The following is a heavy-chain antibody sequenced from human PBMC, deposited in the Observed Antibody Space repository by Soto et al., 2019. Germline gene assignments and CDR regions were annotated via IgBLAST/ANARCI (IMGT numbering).Heavy chain of an antibody. J-gene: IGHJ4*02. CDR2: IKPGGSDL. Sequence: PGESLKISCKGAGYRLDGAWIGCVRQMPGKGLEWMGIIKPGGSDLRYSPSFRGQVTISADAAVNTAFLQWNSLKASDTAMYYCARQISYTCDFWGKGTMLTVSS. CDR1: GYRLDGAW. V-gene: IGHV5-51*01. CDR3: ARQISYTCDF. D-gene: IGHD1-26*01.